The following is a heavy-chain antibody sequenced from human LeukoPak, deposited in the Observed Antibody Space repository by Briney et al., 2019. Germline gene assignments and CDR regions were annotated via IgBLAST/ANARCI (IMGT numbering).Heavy chain of an antibody. Sequence: ASVKVSCKASEGTFSSYAISWVRQAPGQGLEWMGGIIPIFGTANYAQKFQGRVTITADKSTSTAYMELSSLRSEDTAVYYCARETPSSWHTSAFYYYYGMDVWGKGTTVTVSS. J-gene: IGHJ6*04. CDR2: IIPIFGTA. CDR1: EGTFSSYA. CDR3: ARETPSSWHTSAFYYYYGMDV. D-gene: IGHD6-13*01. V-gene: IGHV1-69*06.